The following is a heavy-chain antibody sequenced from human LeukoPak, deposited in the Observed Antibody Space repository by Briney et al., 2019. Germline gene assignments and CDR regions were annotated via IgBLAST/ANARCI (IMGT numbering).Heavy chain of an antibody. D-gene: IGHD1-26*01. Sequence: GASVKVSCKASGYTFTRYYMHWVRQAPGQGLGWMGIINLSGGSTSYAQKFQGRVTTTRDTSTSTVYMERSSLRSEDTAVYYCARGEIENWFDPWGQGTLVTVSS. V-gene: IGHV1-46*01. CDR2: INLSGGST. CDR1: GYTFTRYY. CDR3: ARGEIENWFDP. J-gene: IGHJ5*02.